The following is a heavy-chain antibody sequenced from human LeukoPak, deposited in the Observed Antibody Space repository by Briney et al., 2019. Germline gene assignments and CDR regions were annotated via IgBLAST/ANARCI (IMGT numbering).Heavy chain of an antibody. CDR2: IYYSAST. J-gene: IGHJ4*02. Sequence: SETLSLTCSVSGGSVSSGSYYWSWIRQPPGKGLEWIGYIYYSASTNYNPSLKSRLTISVDTSKDQFSLRLSSVTAADSAVYYCARGPPPMFRGLIRRFENDSWGQGTLVTVSS. V-gene: IGHV4-61*01. CDR1: GGSVSSGSYY. CDR3: ARGPPPMFRGLIRRFENDS. D-gene: IGHD3-10*01.